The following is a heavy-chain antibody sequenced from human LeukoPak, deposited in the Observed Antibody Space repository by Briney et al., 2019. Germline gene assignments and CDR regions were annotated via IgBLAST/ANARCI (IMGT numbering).Heavy chain of an antibody. CDR1: GFTFTSSA. D-gene: IGHD5-24*01. J-gene: IGHJ3*02. CDR3: ARGVLQFGPRGHDAFDI. Sequence: ASVKVSCKASGFTFTSSAVQWVRQARGQRLEWIGWIVVGSGNTNYAQKFQERVTITRDMSTSTAYMELRSLRSDDTAVYYCARGVLQFGPRGHDAFDIWGQGTMVTVSS. V-gene: IGHV1-58*01. CDR2: IVVGSGNT.